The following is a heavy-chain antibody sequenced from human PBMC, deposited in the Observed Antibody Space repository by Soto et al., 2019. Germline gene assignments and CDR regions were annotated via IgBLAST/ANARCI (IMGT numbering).Heavy chain of an antibody. D-gene: IGHD3-10*01. CDR1: CDSLKNHY. CDR2: IYDSGST. Sequence: SETLSLTCSVSCDSLKNHYWAWIRHSACKGLEWIGNIYDSGSTNYSPALKSRVSMSVDTSKNLFSLKMNSVTAADTAVYYCARSSMVPGDYFDDWGQGTMVTVSS. CDR3: ARSSMVPGDYFDD. V-gene: IGHV4-59*11. J-gene: IGHJ4*02.